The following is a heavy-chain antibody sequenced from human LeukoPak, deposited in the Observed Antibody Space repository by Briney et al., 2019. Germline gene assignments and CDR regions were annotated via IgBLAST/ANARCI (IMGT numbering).Heavy chain of an antibody. D-gene: IGHD6-19*01. CDR1: GGSISSSSYY. Sequence: SETLSLTCTVSGGSISSSSYYWGWIRQPPGKGLEWIGSIYYSGSTYYNRSLKSRVTISVDTSKNQFSLKLSSVTAADTTVYYCARGYSSGWLIDYWGQGTLVTVSS. J-gene: IGHJ4*02. CDR2: IYYSGST. V-gene: IGHV4-39*01. CDR3: ARGYSSGWLIDY.